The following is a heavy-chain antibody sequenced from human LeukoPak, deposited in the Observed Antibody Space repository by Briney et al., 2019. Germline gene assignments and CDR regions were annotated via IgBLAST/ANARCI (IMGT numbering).Heavy chain of an antibody. Sequence: GGSLRLSCAASGFTFSSYSMNWVRQAPGKGLEWVSSISSSSSYIYYADSVKGRFTISRDNAKNSLYLQMNSLRAEDTAVYYCAREVVPAAISPLYYYYYMDVWGKGTTVTVSS. J-gene: IGHJ6*03. D-gene: IGHD2-2*01. CDR2: ISSSSSYI. CDR3: AREVVPAAISPLYYYYYMDV. CDR1: GFTFSSYS. V-gene: IGHV3-21*01.